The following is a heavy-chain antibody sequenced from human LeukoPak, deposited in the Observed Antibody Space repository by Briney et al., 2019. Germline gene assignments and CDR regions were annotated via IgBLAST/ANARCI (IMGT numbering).Heavy chain of an antibody. V-gene: IGHV3-30*18. CDR3: AKGIASAGTDY. CDR1: GFTFSNYV. CDR2: ISIDGNNK. D-gene: IGHD6-13*01. Sequence: GGSLRLSCAASGFTFSNYVMRWVRQAPGKGLEWVAVISIDGNNKYYGDSVKGRFTISRDNSKNTLYLQMNSLRAEDTAVYYCAKGIASAGTDYWGQGTLVTVSS. J-gene: IGHJ4*02.